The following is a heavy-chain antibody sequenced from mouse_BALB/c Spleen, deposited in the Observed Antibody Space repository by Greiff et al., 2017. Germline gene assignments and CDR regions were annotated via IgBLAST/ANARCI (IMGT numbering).Heavy chain of an antibody. CDR2: ISSGSSTI. CDR1: GFTFSSFG. V-gene: IGHV5-17*02. Sequence: EVHLVESGGGLVQPGGSRKLSCAASGFTFSSFGMHWVRQAPEKGLEWVAYISSGSSTIYYADTVKGRFTISRDNPKNTLFLQMTSLRSEDTAMYYCARGDYYGSSLFAYWGQGTLVTVSA. D-gene: IGHD1-1*01. CDR3: ARGDYYGSSLFAY. J-gene: IGHJ3*01.